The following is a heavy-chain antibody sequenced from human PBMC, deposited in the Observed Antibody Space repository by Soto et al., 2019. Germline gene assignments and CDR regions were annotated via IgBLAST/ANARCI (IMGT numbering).Heavy chain of an antibody. V-gene: IGHV3-30*18. Sequence: VQLVESGGGVVQPGRSLRLSCAASGFTFSDYAMHWVRQAPGKGLEWVAVVSHDGRNTHYADSVKGRFTISRDSSKNTVSLEMTSRRAEYTAVYYCAKGGRQWLVTSDFNYWGQGALVTVSS. CDR1: GFTFSDYA. CDR2: VSHDGRNT. J-gene: IGHJ4*02. CDR3: AKGGRQWLVTSDFNY. D-gene: IGHD6-19*01.